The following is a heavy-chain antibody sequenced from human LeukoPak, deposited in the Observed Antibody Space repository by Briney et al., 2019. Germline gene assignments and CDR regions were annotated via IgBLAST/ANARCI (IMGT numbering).Heavy chain of an antibody. Sequence: GGSLRLSCAASGFAFSSYAMTWVRQVPGKGLDWVSTISGSGGSTFYADSVRGRFTISRDNSKNTLYLQMNSLRAEDTAVYYCAKDAVTALAGYYYYMDVWGKGTMVTVSS. D-gene: IGHD6-19*01. CDR2: ISGSGGST. CDR1: GFAFSSYA. V-gene: IGHV3-23*01. J-gene: IGHJ6*03. CDR3: AKDAVTALAGYYYYMDV.